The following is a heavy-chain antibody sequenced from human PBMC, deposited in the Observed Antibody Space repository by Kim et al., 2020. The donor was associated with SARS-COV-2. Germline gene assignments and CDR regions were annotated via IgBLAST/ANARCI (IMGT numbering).Heavy chain of an antibody. Sequence: GGSLRLSCAASGFTFSSYGMHWVRQAPGKGLEWVAVISYDGSNKYYADSVKGRFTISRDNSKNTLYLQVNSLRAEDTAVYYCAKPAHRGAFDIWGQGTMVTVSS. CDR3: AKPAHRGAFDI. CDR1: GFTFSSYG. D-gene: IGHD2-2*01. J-gene: IGHJ3*02. V-gene: IGHV3-30*18. CDR2: ISYDGSNK.